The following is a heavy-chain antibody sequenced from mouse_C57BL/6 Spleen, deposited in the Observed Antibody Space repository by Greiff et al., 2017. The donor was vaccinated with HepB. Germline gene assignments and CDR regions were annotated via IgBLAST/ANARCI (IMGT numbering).Heavy chain of an antibody. Sequence: EVQLQESGGGLVQPGGSLKLSCAASGFTFSDYGMAWVRQAPRKGPEWVAFISNLAYSIYYADTVTGRFTISRENAKNTLYLEMSSLRSEDTAMYYCARQQGNYYFDYWGQGTTLTVSS. D-gene: IGHD2-1*01. J-gene: IGHJ2*01. V-gene: IGHV5-15*01. CDR3: ARQQGNYYFDY. CDR2: ISNLAYSI. CDR1: GFTFSDYG.